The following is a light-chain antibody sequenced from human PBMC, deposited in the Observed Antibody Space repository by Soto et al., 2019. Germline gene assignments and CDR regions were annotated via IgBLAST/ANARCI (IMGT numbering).Light chain of an antibody. CDR1: QSISSW. CDR2: DAS. CDR3: QQYNSFWT. Sequence: DIQMTQSPSTLSASVGDRVTITCRASQSISSWLAWYQQKPGKAPKLLIYDASYLERGVPSRFSGSGSGTEFTHTISNLQPDDLATYYGQQYNSFWTFGQGTKVEI. V-gene: IGKV1-5*01. J-gene: IGKJ1*01.